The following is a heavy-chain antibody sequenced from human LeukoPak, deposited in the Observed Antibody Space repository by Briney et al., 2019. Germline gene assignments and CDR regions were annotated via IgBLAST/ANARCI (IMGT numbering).Heavy chain of an antibody. J-gene: IGHJ3*02. CDR3: ARGYTNYGYVFDI. CDR2: ISSSSSYI. Sequence: GGSLRLSCVDSGFTFSTYSMNWVRQAPGKGLEWVSSISSSSSYIHYADSVKGRFTISRDNARNSLYLQMNNLRVEDTAVYCARGYTNYGYVFDIWGQGTMVTVSS. CDR1: GFTFSTYS. V-gene: IGHV3-21*04. D-gene: IGHD4-11*01.